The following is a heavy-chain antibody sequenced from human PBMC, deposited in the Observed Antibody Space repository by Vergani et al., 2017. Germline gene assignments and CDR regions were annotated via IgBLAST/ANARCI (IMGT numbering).Heavy chain of an antibody. CDR1: GGPFSSYA. J-gene: IGHJ6*02. D-gene: IGHD6-19*01. V-gene: IGHV1-69*01. CDR2: IIPIFGTA. Sequence: QVQLVQSGAEVKKPGSSVTVSCKASGGPFSSYAISWVRQAPGQGLEWMGGIIPIFGTANYAQKFQGRVTITADESTSTAYMKLSRLRSEDTAGYYCASPLTYSSGWSVYYSYGMDVWGQGTTVTVSS. CDR3: ASPLTYSSGWSVYYSYGMDV.